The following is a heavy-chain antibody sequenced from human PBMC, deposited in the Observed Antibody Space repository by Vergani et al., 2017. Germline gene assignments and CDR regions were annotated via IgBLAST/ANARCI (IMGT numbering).Heavy chain of an antibody. V-gene: IGHV3-9*01. J-gene: IGHJ6*02. CDR2: ISWNSGSI. CDR1: GFTFDDYA. CDR3: AKDLATNWNYVRHYYYGMDV. Sequence: EVQLVESGGGLVQPGRSLRLSCAASGFTFDDYAMHWVRQAPGKGLEWVSGISWNSGSIGYADSVKGRFTISRDNAKNSLYLQMNSLRAEDTALYYCAKDLATNWNYVRHYYYGMDVWGQGTTVTVSS. D-gene: IGHD1-7*01.